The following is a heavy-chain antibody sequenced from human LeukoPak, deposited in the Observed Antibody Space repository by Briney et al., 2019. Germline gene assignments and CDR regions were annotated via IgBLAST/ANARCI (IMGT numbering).Heavy chain of an antibody. CDR3: GRWGYFDSGNYFVVDY. CDR2: IHNNGDI. V-gene: IGHV4-59*01. Sequence: TLSLTCIVSGDSIRSYYWNWIRQAPGKALEWIGHIHNNGDIAYNFSLKSRVTISMDTSKNQFSLKLSSVTAADTAVYYCGRWGYFDSGNYFVVDYWGQGTVVTVSS. D-gene: IGHD3-22*01. J-gene: IGHJ4*02. CDR1: GDSIRSYY.